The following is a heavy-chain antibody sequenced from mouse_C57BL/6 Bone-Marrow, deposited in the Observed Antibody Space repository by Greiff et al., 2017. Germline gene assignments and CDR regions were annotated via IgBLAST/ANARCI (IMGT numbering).Heavy chain of an antibody. Sequence: QVTLKVSGPGILQPSQTLSLTCSFSGFSLSTFGMGVGWIRQPSGKGLEWLAHIWWDDDKYYNPALKSRLTISKDTSKNHVFLKIANVDTADTATYYCARIAPRKGYYAMDYWGQGTSVTVSS. J-gene: IGHJ4*01. CDR2: IWWDDDK. CDR1: GFSLSTFGMG. CDR3: ARIAPRKGYYAMDY. V-gene: IGHV8-8*01.